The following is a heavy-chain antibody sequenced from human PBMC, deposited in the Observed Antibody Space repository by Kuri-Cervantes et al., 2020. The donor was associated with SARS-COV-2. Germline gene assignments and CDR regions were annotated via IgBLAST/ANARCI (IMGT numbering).Heavy chain of an antibody. Sequence: ASVKVSCKASGYTFTGYYMHWVRQAPGQGLEWMGWINPNSGGTNYAQKVQGRVTMTRDTSISTAYMELSRLRSDNTAVYYCARDSLDGSSWEFDYWGRGTLVTVSS. D-gene: IGHD6-6*01. V-gene: IGHV1-2*02. CDR3: ARDSLDGSSWEFDY. J-gene: IGHJ4*02. CDR1: GYTFTGYY. CDR2: INPNSGGT.